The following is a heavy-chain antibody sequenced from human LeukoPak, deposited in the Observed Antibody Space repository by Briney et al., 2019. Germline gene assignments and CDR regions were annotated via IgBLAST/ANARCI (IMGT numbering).Heavy chain of an antibody. CDR1: GGSISSSNW. Sequence: PSETLSLTCAVSGGSISSSNWWSWVRQPPGKGLEWIGEIYHSGSTNYNPSLKSRVTISVDTSKNQFSLKLSSVTAADTAVYYCARAVVGANYYFDYWGQGTLVTVSS. J-gene: IGHJ4*02. D-gene: IGHD1-26*01. V-gene: IGHV4-4*02. CDR3: ARAVVGANYYFDY. CDR2: IYHSGST.